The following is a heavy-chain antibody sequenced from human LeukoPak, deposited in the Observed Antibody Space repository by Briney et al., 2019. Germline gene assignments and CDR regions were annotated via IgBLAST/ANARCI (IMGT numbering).Heavy chain of an antibody. V-gene: IGHV3-23*01. Sequence: GGSLRLSCAASAFTFRSYAMIWVRQAPGKGLEWVSGIGGSGGSTYYSDSAKGRFTISRDNSNNTLYLQMNSLRAEDTAVYYCAKGAASRGYTYVANWGQGTLVTASS. CDR3: AKGAASRGYTYVAN. J-gene: IGHJ4*02. CDR1: AFTFRSYA. CDR2: IGGSGGST. D-gene: IGHD5-18*01.